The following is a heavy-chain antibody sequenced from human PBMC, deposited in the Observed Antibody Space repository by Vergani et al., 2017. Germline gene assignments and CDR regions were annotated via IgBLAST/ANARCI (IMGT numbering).Heavy chain of an antibody. V-gene: IGHV4-34*01. CDR2: INHSGST. Sequence: QVQLQQWGAGMLKPSETLSLTCAVYGGSFSGYYWSWIRQPPGKGLEWIGEINHSGSTTSNPSLKSRVTISVDTSKSQFSLRLSSVTAADTAVYYCARYRYYYYGMDVWGQGTTVTVSS. CDR1: GGSFSGYY. J-gene: IGHJ6*02. CDR3: ARYRYYYYGMDV.